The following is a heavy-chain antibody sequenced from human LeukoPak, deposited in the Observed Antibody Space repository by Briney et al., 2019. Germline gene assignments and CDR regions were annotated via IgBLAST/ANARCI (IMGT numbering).Heavy chain of an antibody. Sequence: GGSLRLSCAASGFTFSSYSMNWVRQAPGKGLEWVSSISSSSSYIYYADSVKGRFTISRDNAKNSLYLQMNSLRAEDTAAYYCARCSRDIGMAYDYWGQGTLVTVSS. CDR2: ISSSSSYI. CDR3: ARCSRDIGMAYDY. D-gene: IGHD2-15*01. CDR1: GFTFSSYS. V-gene: IGHV3-21*01. J-gene: IGHJ4*02.